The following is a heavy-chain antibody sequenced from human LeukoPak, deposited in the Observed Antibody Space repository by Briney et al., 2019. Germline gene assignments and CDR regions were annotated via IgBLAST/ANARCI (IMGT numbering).Heavy chain of an antibody. D-gene: IGHD2-2*01. V-gene: IGHV3-23*01. CDR2: ISGQSANT. J-gene: IGHJ4*02. Sequence: GGSLRLSCAASGFTSTYSMNWVRQAPGKGLEWVSVISGQSANTYYADSVKGRFTISRDNSKNTLDLQMNSLRAEDTAIYYCSKAGCSATTCYSNSWGQGILVTVSS. CDR1: GFTSTYS. CDR3: SKAGCSATTCYSNS.